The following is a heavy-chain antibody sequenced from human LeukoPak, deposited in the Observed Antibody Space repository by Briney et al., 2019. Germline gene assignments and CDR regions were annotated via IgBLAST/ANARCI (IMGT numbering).Heavy chain of an antibody. CDR3: ARGHIAVAGFYGAGPSDY. CDR2: LYSGGNT. CDR1: GLTVSSSY. V-gene: IGHV3-53*01. D-gene: IGHD6-19*01. Sequence: GGSLRLSCAASGLTVSSSYMSWVRQAPGKGLEWVSVLYSGGNTYYADSVKGRFTISRDNSKNTLYLQMNSLRGEDTAVYYCARGHIAVAGFYGAGPSDYWGQGTLVTVSS. J-gene: IGHJ4*02.